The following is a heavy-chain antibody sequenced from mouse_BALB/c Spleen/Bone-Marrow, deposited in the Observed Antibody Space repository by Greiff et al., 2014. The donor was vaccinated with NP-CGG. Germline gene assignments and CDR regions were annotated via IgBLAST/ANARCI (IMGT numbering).Heavy chain of an antibody. CDR1: GYTFTSYW. V-gene: IGHV1-87*01. D-gene: IGHD2-4*01. J-gene: IGHJ3*01. Sequence: QVQLQQSGAELARPGASVKLSCKASGYTFTSYWMQWVKQRPGQGLEWIGAIYPGDGDTRYNQKFKGKATMTADKSSSTAYMQLSSLASEDSAVDYGARVDYEYDDWFAYWGQGTLVTVSA. CDR2: IYPGDGDT. CDR3: ARVDYEYDDWFAY.